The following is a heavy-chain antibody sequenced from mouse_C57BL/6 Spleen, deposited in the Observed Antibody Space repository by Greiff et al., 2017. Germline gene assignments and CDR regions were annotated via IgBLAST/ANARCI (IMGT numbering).Heavy chain of an antibody. CDR1: GFPFSDYY. D-gene: IGHD2-5*01. J-gene: IGHJ1*03. Sequence: EVQGVESGGGLVQPGGSLTLSCAASGFPFSDYYMYWVRQTPEQRLEWVAYISNGGGSTYYPDTVKGRCTIARDNAKNTLYLQMSRLKSADTAMYYCARNYYSNYWYFDVWGTGTTVTVSS. CDR2: ISNGGGST. CDR3: ARNYYSNYWYFDV. V-gene: IGHV5-12*01.